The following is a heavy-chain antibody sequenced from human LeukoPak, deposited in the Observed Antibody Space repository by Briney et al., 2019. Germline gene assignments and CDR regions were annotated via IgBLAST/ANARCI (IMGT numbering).Heavy chain of an antibody. CDR1: GYTFTGYY. J-gene: IGHJ4*02. CDR2: INPNSGGT. CDR3: ARVDVHYVILTGYGTTPYYYFDY. Sequence: ASVKVSCKASGYTFTGYYMHWVRQAPGQGLEWMGWINPNSGGTNYAQKFQGRVTMTRDTSISTAYMELSRLRSDDTAVYYCARVDVHYVILTGYGTTPYYYFDYWGQGTLVTVSS. V-gene: IGHV1-2*02. D-gene: IGHD3-9*01.